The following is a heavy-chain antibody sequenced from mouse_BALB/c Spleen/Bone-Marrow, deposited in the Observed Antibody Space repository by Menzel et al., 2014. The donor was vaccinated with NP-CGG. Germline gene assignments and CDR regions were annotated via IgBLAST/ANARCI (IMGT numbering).Heavy chain of an antibody. V-gene: IGHV5-4*02. J-gene: IGHJ3*01. Sequence: EVNVVESGGGLVKPGGSLKLSCAASGFTFSDYYMYWVRQTPEKRLEWVATISDGGSYTYYPDSVKGRFTISRDNAKNNLYLQMSSLKSEDTAMYYCANYYGSTWFAYWGQGTLATVSA. CDR1: GFTFSDYY. D-gene: IGHD1-1*01. CDR2: ISDGGSYT. CDR3: ANYYGSTWFAY.